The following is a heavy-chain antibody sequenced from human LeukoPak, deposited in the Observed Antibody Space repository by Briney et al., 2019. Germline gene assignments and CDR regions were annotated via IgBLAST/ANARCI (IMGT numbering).Heavy chain of an antibody. V-gene: IGHV3-7*04. CDR2: IKQDGSEK. D-gene: IGHD3-10*01. J-gene: IGHJ4*02. CDR3: ARGITVIRGVFSLDY. Sequence: PGGSLRLSCAASGFTFSSYWMTWVRQAPGKGLEWVANIKQDGSEKYYVDSVKGRFTISRDSAENSLYLQMNSLRAEDTAVYYCARGITVIRGVFSLDYWGQGTLATVSS. CDR1: GFTFSSYW.